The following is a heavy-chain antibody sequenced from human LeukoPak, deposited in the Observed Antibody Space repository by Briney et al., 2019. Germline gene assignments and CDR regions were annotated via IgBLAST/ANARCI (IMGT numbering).Heavy chain of an antibody. CDR1: GFTFSSYN. V-gene: IGHV3-48*02. CDR3: ARDSAINYYDSSGYYYEHAFDI. D-gene: IGHD3-22*01. CDR2: ISPSSSAT. Sequence: PGGSLRLSCAASGFTFSSYNMNWVRQAPGKGLEWVSYISPSSSATYYVDSVKGRFTISRDNAKNSLYLQMDSLRDEDTAVYYCARDSAINYYDSSGYYYEHAFDIWGQGTMVTVSS. J-gene: IGHJ3*02.